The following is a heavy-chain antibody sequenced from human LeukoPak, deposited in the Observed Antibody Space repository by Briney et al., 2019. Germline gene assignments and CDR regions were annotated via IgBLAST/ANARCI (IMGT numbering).Heavy chain of an antibody. CDR2: IISSGSTI. V-gene: IGHV3-11*04. J-gene: IGHJ4*02. CDR1: GFTFSDYY. CDR3: ARDNSNLDY. D-gene: IGHD4-11*01. Sequence: VGSLRLSCAASGFTFSDYYMSWIRQAPGEGLEWVSSIISSGSTIYYADPVKGRFTISRDNAKNSLSLQMHRLRADKDTAVYYCARDNSNLDYWGQGTLVTVSS.